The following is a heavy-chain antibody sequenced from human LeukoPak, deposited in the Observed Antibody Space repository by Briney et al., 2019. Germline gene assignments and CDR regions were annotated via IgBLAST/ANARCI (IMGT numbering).Heavy chain of an antibody. CDR3: ARSEMATIKY. J-gene: IGHJ4*02. V-gene: IGHV3-66*01. CDR1: GFTFSSYS. CDR2: IYSGGST. Sequence: GGSLRLSCAASGFTFSSYSMNWVRQAPGKGLEWVSVIYSGGSTYYADSMKGRFTISRDNSKNTLYLQMNSLRAEDTAVYYCARSEMATIKYWGQGTLVTVSS. D-gene: IGHD5-24*01.